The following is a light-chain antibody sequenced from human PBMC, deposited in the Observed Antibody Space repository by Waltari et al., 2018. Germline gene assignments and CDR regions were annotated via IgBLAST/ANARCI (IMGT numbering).Light chain of an antibody. CDR3: CSYAGFSFWV. CDR2: EVS. V-gene: IGLV2-23*02. Sequence: QSALTQPASVSGSPGQSITISCPGPSSDVGSYNLFSWYQQYPGKAPKLMIYEVSKRPSGVSNRFSGSKSGDTASLTISGLQAEDEADYYCCSYAGFSFWVFGGGTKVTVL. CDR1: SSDVGSYNL. J-gene: IGLJ3*02.